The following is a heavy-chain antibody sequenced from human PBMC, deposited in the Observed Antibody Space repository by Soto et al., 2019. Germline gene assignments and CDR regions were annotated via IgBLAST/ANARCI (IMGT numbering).Heavy chain of an antibody. J-gene: IGHJ4*02. CDR3: ARGESGYDLDY. D-gene: IGHD5-12*01. CDR1: GGSIGSYY. V-gene: IGHV4-59*01. Sequence: SETLSLTCTVSGGSIGSYYWSWIRQPPGKGLEWIGYIYYSGSTNYNPSLKSRVTISVDTSKNQFSLKLSSVTAADTAVYYCARGESGYDLDYWGQGTLVTVSS. CDR2: IYYSGST.